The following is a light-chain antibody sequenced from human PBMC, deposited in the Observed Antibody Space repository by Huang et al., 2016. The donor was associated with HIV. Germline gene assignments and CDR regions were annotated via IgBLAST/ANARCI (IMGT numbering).Light chain of an antibody. CDR1: PTVTSN. Sequence: EIVMTQSPATLSVSPGERATRSCRASPTVTSNLAWYQHKPGQATRLRIYGASTRATGVPARVSGSGSGTKFTLTISSLQSEDFAVYYCQQYNNWLAFGQGTKVEIK. V-gene: IGKV3-15*01. CDR2: GAS. CDR3: QQYNNWLA. J-gene: IGKJ1*01.